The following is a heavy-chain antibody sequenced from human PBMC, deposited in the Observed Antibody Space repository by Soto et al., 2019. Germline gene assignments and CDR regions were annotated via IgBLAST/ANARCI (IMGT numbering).Heavy chain of an antibody. D-gene: IGHD1-26*01. CDR2: ISGTTDNT. V-gene: IGHV3-23*01. CDR3: AKASSGTYGY. J-gene: IGHJ4*02. Sequence: GGSLRLSCAASGFTFSSNAMSWVRQAPGKGLEWVSAISGTTDNTYYADSVKGRFTISRDNSKNTLYLQMNSLRAEDTATYYCAKASSGTYGYWGQGSLVTVSS. CDR1: GFTFSSNA.